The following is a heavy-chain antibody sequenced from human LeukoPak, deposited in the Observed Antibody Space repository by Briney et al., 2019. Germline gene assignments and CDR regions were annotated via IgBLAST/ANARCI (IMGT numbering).Heavy chain of an antibody. V-gene: IGHV3-11*04. J-gene: IGHJ4*02. CDR2: ISSSGSTI. Sequence: GGSLRLSCAASGFTFSDYYMSWIRQAPGKGLEWVSYISSSGSTIYYADSVKGRFTISRDNSKNTLYLQMNSLRAEDTAVYYCAKDHYYDSSGYYPTLDYWGQGTLVTVSS. D-gene: IGHD3-22*01. CDR1: GFTFSDYY. CDR3: AKDHYYDSSGYYPTLDY.